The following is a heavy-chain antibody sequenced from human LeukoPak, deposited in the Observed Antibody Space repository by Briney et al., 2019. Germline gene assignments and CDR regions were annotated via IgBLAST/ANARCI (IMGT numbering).Heavy chain of an antibody. CDR3: ARIGYSNWGDALDI. D-gene: IGHD6-13*01. CDR1: GFTLSSYE. CDR2: ISDSGSTT. Sequence: PGGSLRRPCAASGFTLSSYEMNWVRQAPGKGLEWISYISDSGSTTYYADSVKGRFSTSRDNAKNSLYLQMNSLRAEDTAVYYCARIGYSNWGDALDIWGQGTMVTASS. V-gene: IGHV3-48*03. J-gene: IGHJ3*02.